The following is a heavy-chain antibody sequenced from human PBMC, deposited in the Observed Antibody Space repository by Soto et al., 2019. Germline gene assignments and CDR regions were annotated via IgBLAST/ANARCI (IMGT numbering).Heavy chain of an antibody. Sequence: QVQLVQSGAELKKPGSSVNVSCAASGGTFKTYTINWVRQAPGQGLEWIGQIIPMYDSANYAQRFQARVNISADKSTNIAYMELSGLRSEDTALYYCATWRTYSGSYCFDYWGQGTLVSVSS. CDR2: IIPMYDSA. V-gene: IGHV1-69*06. D-gene: IGHD1-26*01. CDR1: GGTFKTYT. J-gene: IGHJ4*02. CDR3: ATWRTYSGSYCFDY.